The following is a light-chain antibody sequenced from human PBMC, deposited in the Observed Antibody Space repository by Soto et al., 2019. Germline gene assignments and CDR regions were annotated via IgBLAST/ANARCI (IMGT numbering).Light chain of an antibody. V-gene: IGLV2-14*01. CDR3: GSLTTANTLI. Sequence: QSALTQPASVSGSPGQSITISCTGTSSDIGRFYYVSWYQQDPGKVPRLLIYEVTHRPSGISNRFSASKSGNTASLTISGLQVEDEADYYCGSLTTANTLIFGGGTKLTVL. CDR2: EVT. J-gene: IGLJ2*01. CDR1: SSDIGRFYY.